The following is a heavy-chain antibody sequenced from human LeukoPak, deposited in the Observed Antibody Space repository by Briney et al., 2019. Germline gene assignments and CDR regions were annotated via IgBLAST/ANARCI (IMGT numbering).Heavy chain of an antibody. CDR1: GGSFSGYY. J-gene: IGHJ4*02. CDR2: INHSGDT. V-gene: IGHV4-34*01. D-gene: IGHD3-16*01. Sequence: SETLSLICAVSGGSFSGYYWGWIRQPPGKGLEWIGEINHSGDTNYNPSLESRVIISVDTSKNQFSLKVRSVTAADTAVYYCAREGDVYAVSYYFDYWGQGTLVTVSS. CDR3: AREGDVYAVSYYFDY.